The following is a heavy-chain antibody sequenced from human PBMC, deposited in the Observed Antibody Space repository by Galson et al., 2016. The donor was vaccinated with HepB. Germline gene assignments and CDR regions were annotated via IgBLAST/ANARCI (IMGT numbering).Heavy chain of an antibody. D-gene: IGHD4-17*01. CDR3: AKGHGVSLTYFFNS. CDR1: GFTFDDAA. Sequence: SLRLSCAGSGFTFDDAAMHWVRQRPGKGLEWVSGINYNSGDVAYADSVKGRFTISRDNAKNSLYLQMSSLRPEATALYYCAKGHGVSLTYFFNSWGQGSLVAVSS. V-gene: IGHV3-9*01. J-gene: IGHJ4*02. CDR2: INYNSGDV.